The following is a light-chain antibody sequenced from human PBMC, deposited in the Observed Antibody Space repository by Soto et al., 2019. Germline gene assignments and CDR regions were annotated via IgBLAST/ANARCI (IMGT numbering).Light chain of an antibody. Sequence: EIVLTQSPGTLSLSPGERATLSCRASQSVNNRYLAWYQQIPGQAPRLVIFGASSRATGIPDRFIGSGSGTDFSLTSSRLEPEDFAVYYWQQHSRSPGVTFGGGTKVQIK. CDR1: QSVNNRY. V-gene: IGKV3-20*01. J-gene: IGKJ4*01. CDR3: QQHSRSPGVT. CDR2: GAS.